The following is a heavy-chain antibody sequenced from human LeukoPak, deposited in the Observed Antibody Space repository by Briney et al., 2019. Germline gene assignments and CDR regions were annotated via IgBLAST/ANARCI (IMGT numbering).Heavy chain of an antibody. Sequence: PGGSLRLSCAASGFTFSDYYMSWIRQAPGEGLEWVSYISTTGSTIYYADSVEGRFTISRDNAKNTLSLQMNSLRAEDTAVYYCAKGGIAMADYYFDYWGQGTLVTVSS. V-gene: IGHV3-11*01. D-gene: IGHD6-19*01. CDR1: GFTFSDYY. J-gene: IGHJ4*02. CDR3: AKGGIAMADYYFDY. CDR2: ISTTGSTI.